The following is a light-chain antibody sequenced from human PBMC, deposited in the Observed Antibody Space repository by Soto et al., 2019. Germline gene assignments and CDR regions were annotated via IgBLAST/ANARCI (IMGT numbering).Light chain of an antibody. V-gene: IGLV2-14*01. CDR3: NSYSSNIPYV. J-gene: IGLJ1*01. CDR2: DVI. CDR1: SSDIGAYDY. Sequence: QSALTQPASVSGSPGQSITISCTGTSSDIGAYDYVSWYQQHPGKAPKLMIYDVINRPSGVSNRFSGSKSGNTASLTISGLQAEDEADYYCNSYSSNIPYVFGTGTKLTVL.